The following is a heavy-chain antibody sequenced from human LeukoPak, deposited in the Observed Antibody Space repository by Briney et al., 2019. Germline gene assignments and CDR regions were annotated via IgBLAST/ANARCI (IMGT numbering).Heavy chain of an antibody. J-gene: IGHJ3*01. CDR1: GFTFSNYA. CDR3: GRDPNGDYVGAFDF. Sequence: GGSVRLSCEASGFTFSNYAMTWVRQAPGKGLEWVSSIRGSDASTFYADSVKGRFTMSRDNSKRTLYPQMNSLRVGDTAAYYCGRDPNGDYVGAFDFEGQGTLATVTA. CDR2: IRGSDAST. V-gene: IGHV3-23*01. D-gene: IGHD4-17*01.